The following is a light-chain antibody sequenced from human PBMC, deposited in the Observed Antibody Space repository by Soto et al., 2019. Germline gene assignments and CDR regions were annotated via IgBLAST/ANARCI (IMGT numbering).Light chain of an antibody. V-gene: IGKV3-11*01. CDR3: QQRGSWTQYT. Sequence: ENVLTQSPATLSLSPGERATLSCRASQSVSNYLAWYQQKPGQAPRLLIYDTTNRATGIPARFSGSGSGTDFTLTISGLEPEDFAVYYCQQRGSWTQYTFGGGTKVDIK. J-gene: IGKJ4*01. CDR1: QSVSNY. CDR2: DTT.